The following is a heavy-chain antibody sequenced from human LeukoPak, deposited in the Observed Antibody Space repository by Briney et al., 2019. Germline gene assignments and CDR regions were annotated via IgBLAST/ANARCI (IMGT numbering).Heavy chain of an antibody. V-gene: IGHV3-33*01. Sequence: GGSLRLSCAASGFTFSSYGMHWVRQAPGKGLEWVAVIWYDGGNKYYADSVKGRFTISRDNSKNTLYLQMNSLRAEDTAVYYCARPRSSGWYYFDYWGQGTLVTVSS. D-gene: IGHD6-19*01. CDR1: GFTFSSYG. J-gene: IGHJ4*02. CDR2: IWYDGGNK. CDR3: ARPRSSGWYYFDY.